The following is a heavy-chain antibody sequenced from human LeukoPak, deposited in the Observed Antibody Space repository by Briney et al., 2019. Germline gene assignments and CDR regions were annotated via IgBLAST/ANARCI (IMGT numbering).Heavy chain of an antibody. Sequence: PGGSLRLSCAASGFTFSSYAMSWVRQAPGKGLEWVSAISGSGGSTYYADSVKGRFTISRDNAKDSLYLQMNSLRAEDTAVYYCATTRIYGVTFFPGGEYFDYWGQGTLVTVSS. D-gene: IGHD2-15*01. CDR2: ISGSGGST. J-gene: IGHJ4*02. CDR3: ATTRIYGVTFFPGGEYFDY. V-gene: IGHV3-23*01. CDR1: GFTFSSYA.